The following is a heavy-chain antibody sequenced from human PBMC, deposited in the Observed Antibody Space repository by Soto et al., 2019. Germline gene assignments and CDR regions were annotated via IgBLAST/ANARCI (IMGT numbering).Heavy chain of an antibody. V-gene: IGHV1-18*01. Sequence: ASVKVSCKGCGYTFSTYGLSWVRQAPGQGLEWMGWVSPYNGNTYYAPGLQGRVTMTTDTSTNTAYMSLRSLRSDDTAIHYCVRGEILAANRPYYYYGLDVWGQGTPVTVSS. D-gene: IGHD6-25*01. CDR3: VRGEILAANRPYYYYGLDV. CDR1: GYTFSTYG. CDR2: VSPYNGNT. J-gene: IGHJ6*02.